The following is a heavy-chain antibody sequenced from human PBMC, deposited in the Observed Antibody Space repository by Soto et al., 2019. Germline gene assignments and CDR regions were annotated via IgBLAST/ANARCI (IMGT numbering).Heavy chain of an antibody. D-gene: IGHD3-3*01. Sequence: GGALRLSCAPSGFTFSNSEMNWIRQAPGKGLEWISYISSGGTTIYYTHSVKGRFTTSRDNAKNLMYLQINSLRAEDTGLYYCGREWREGHVYWGQGTLVAVSS. J-gene: IGHJ4*02. CDR2: ISSGGTTI. CDR3: GREWREGHVY. CDR1: GFTFSNSE. V-gene: IGHV3-48*03.